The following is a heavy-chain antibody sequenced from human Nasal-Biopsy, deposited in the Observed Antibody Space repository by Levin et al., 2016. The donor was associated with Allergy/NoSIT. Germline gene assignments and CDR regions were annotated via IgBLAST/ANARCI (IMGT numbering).Heavy chain of an antibody. CDR2: ISDSGSA. CDR1: GGSLSSGDYY. D-gene: IGHD3-22*01. Sequence: SETLSLTCTVSGGSLSSGDYYWGWIRQSPGKGLEWIGTISDSGSASYMPSLKSRVSISADTSKNHFSLRVNSVTAADTATYYCASERIRAYYDSSGYVAFDIWGQGTLVTVSS. J-gene: IGHJ3*02. V-gene: IGHV4-39*02. CDR3: ASERIRAYYDSSGYVAFDI.